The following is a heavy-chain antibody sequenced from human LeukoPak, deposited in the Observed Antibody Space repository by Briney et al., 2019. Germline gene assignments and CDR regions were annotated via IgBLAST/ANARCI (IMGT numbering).Heavy chain of an antibody. CDR1: GFTFDDYA. D-gene: IGHD6-19*01. V-gene: IGHV3-43*02. Sequence: GGSLRLSCAASGFTFDDYAMHWVRQAPGKGLEWVSLISGDGGSTYYADSVKGRFTISRDNSKNSLYLQMHSLRTEDTALYYCAKAHSSGWYGCFDYWGQGTLVTVSS. CDR3: AKAHSSGWYGCFDY. J-gene: IGHJ4*02. CDR2: ISGDGGST.